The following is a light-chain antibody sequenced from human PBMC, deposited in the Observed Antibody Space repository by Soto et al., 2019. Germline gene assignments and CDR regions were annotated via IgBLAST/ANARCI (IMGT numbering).Light chain of an antibody. Sequence: QSALTQPASVSGSPGQSITISCTGTSSDVGGYDSVSWYQQHPGKAPKLMIYEVRNRPSGVSNRFSGSKSGNTASLTISGLQAEDEADYYCSSYTSNTTLVFGGGTKLTVL. V-gene: IGLV2-14*01. CDR1: SSDVGGYDS. J-gene: IGLJ2*01. CDR2: EVR. CDR3: SSYTSNTTLV.